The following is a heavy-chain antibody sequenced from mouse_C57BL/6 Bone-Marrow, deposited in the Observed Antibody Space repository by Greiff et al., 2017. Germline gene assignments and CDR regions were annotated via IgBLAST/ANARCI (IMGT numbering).Heavy chain of an antibody. J-gene: IGHJ2*01. D-gene: IGHD2-3*01. Sequence: VQLQQSGAELARPGASVTMSCKASGYTFTSYTMHWVKQRPGQGLEWIGYINPSSGYTKYNQKFKDKATLTADKSSSTAYMQLSSLTSEDSAVYYCARNDDGYFYFDYWGQGTTLTVSS. V-gene: IGHV1-4*01. CDR1: GYTFTSYT. CDR3: ARNDDGYFYFDY. CDR2: INPSSGYT.